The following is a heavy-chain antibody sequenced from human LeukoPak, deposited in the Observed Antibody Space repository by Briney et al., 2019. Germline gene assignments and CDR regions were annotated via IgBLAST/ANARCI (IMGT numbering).Heavy chain of an antibody. D-gene: IGHD3-22*01. CDR3: ARKYDSYFDY. CDR2: IYPGDSDT. CDR1: GYSFSTYW. V-gene: IGHV5-51*01. J-gene: IGHJ4*02. Sequence: GESLRISCKGSGYSFSTYWIGWVRQMPGKGLEWMGIIYPGDSDTRYSPSFQGQVTISADKSITTAYLQWSSLKASDSAMYYCARKYDSYFDYWGQGTLVTVSS.